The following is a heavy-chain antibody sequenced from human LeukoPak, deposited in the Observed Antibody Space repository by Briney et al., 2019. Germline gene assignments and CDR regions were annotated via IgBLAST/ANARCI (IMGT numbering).Heavy chain of an antibody. CDR2: IIPILGIA. D-gene: IGHD6-13*01. Sequence: GASVKVSCKASGGTRSSYAISWVRQAPGQGLEWMGRIIPILGIANYAQKFQGRVTITADKSTSTAYMELSSLGSEDTAVYYCATRIAAAKGVWFDPWGQGTLVTVSS. J-gene: IGHJ5*02. V-gene: IGHV1-69*04. CDR1: GGTRSSYA. CDR3: ATRIAAAKGVWFDP.